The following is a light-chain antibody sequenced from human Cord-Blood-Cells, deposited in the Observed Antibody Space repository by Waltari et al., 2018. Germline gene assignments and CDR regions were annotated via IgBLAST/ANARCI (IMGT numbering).Light chain of an antibody. CDR1: QSVSSSY. CDR2: GAS. Sequence: EIVLTQSPGTLSLYPGESATLPCRASQSVSSSYLAWYQQKPGQAPRLLIYGASSRATGIPDRFSGSGSGTDFTLTISRLEPEDFAVYYCQQYGSSLRTFGQGTKVEIK. V-gene: IGKV3-20*01. CDR3: QQYGSSLRT. J-gene: IGKJ1*01.